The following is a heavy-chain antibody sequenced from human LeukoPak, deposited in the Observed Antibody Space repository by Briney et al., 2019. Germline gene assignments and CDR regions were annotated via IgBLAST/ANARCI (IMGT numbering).Heavy chain of an antibody. Sequence: GGSLRLSCAASGFTLSSYAMHWVRQAPGKGLEWVAVISYDGSNKYYADSVKGRFTISRDNSKNTLYLQMNSLRAEDTAVYYCARAGVAFDYWGQGTLVTVSS. J-gene: IGHJ4*02. CDR3: ARAGVAFDY. D-gene: IGHD2-15*01. CDR2: ISYDGSNK. CDR1: GFTLSSYA. V-gene: IGHV3-30-3*01.